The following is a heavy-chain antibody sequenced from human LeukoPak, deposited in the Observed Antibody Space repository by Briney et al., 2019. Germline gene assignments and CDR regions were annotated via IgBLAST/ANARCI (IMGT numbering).Heavy chain of an antibody. V-gene: IGHV3-15*01. Sequence: GGSLRLSCTASGFTFRNAWMSWVRQAPGKGLEWVGRIKSKVDGGTTDYAAPAKGRFFISRDDSKNTQYLQMNSLKTEDTAVYYSTSISASVLGESFDYWGQGTLVTVSS. D-gene: IGHD3-16*01. J-gene: IGHJ4*02. CDR1: GFTFRNAW. CDR2: IKSKVDGGTT. CDR3: TSISASVLGESFDY.